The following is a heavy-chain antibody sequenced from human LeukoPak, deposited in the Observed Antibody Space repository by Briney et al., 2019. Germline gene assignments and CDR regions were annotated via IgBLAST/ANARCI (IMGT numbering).Heavy chain of an antibody. CDR3: AKYSSSWYERYFDL. V-gene: IGHV4-39*07. J-gene: IGHJ2*01. CDR1: GGSISSSSYY. Sequence: SETLSLTCTVSGGSISSSSYYWGWIRQPPGKGLECIGSVYYSGSTYYNPSLKSRVTISVETSKNQFSLKLSSVTAADTAVYYCAKYSSSWYERYFDLWGRGTLVTVSS. CDR2: VYYSGST. D-gene: IGHD6-13*01.